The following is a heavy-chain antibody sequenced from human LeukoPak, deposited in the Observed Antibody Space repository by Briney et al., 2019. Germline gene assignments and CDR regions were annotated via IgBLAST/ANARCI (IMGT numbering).Heavy chain of an antibody. CDR1: GGSFSGYY. J-gene: IGHJ3*02. V-gene: IGHV4-34*01. D-gene: IGHD4-23*01. CDR2: INHSGST. CDR3: ASLGGTYAFDI. Sequence: PSETLSLTCAVYGGSFSGYYWSWIRQPPGKGLEWIGEINHSGSTNYNPSLKSRVTISVDTSKNQFSLKLSSVTAADTAVYYCASLGGTYAFDIWGQGTMVTVSS.